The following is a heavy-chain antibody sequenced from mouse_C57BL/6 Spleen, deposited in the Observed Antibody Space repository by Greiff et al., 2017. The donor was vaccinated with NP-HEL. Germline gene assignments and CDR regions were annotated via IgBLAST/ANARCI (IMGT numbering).Heavy chain of an antibody. V-gene: IGHV5-17*01. CDR1: GFTFSDYG. CDR2: ISSGSSTI. D-gene: IGHD4-1*01. CDR3: AKTGTVDYYFDY. J-gene: IGHJ2*01. Sequence: EVQLQESGGGLVKPGGSLKLSCAASGFTFSDYGMHWVRQAPEKGLEWVAYISSGSSTIYYADTVKGRFTISRDNAKNTLFLQMTSLRSEDTAMYYCAKTGTVDYYFDYWGQGTTLTVSS.